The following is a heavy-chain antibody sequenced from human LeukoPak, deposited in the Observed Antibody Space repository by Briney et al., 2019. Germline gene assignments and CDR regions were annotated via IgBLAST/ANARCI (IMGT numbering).Heavy chain of an antibody. J-gene: IGHJ4*02. CDR2: INPNSGGT. CDR1: GYTFTGYY. Sequence: ASVKVSCKASGYTFTGYYMHLVRQAPGQGLDWMGWINPNSGGTNYAQKFQGGVTMTRDTSISTAYMELSRLRSDDTAVYYCARARITLNYDDSSGYPYYYFDYWGQGTLVTVSS. V-gene: IGHV1-2*02. CDR3: ARARITLNYDDSSGYPYYYFDY. D-gene: IGHD3-22*01.